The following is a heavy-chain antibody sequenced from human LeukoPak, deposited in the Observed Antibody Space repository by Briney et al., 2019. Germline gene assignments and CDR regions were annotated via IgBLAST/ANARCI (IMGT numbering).Heavy chain of an antibody. CDR2: FYVDGNT. J-gene: IGHJ4*02. CDR1: GFAVTDNY. CDR3: ARGKGWNYFDY. V-gene: IGHV3-53*01. Sequence: GGSLRLSCAASGFAVTDNYMSWVRQAPGKGLEWVSVFYVDGNTYYPASVEGRFTISRDNSKNTVYLQMNSLRAEDTAVYYCARGKGWNYFDYWGQGTLVSVSS. D-gene: IGHD6-19*01.